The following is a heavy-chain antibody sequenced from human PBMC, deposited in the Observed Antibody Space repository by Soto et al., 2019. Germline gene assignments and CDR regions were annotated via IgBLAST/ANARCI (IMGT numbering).Heavy chain of an antibody. CDR2: ISGSGGST. D-gene: IGHD6-13*01. CDR3: AKIPGIAAAVRNYYGMDV. Sequence: EVQLLESGGGLVQPGGSLRLSCAASGFTFSSYAMSWVRQAPGKGLEWVSAISGSGGSTYYADSVKGRFTISRDNXKXTXXLQMNSLRAEDTAVYYCAKIPGIAAAVRNYYGMDVWGQGTTVTVSS. V-gene: IGHV3-23*01. CDR1: GFTFSSYA. J-gene: IGHJ6*02.